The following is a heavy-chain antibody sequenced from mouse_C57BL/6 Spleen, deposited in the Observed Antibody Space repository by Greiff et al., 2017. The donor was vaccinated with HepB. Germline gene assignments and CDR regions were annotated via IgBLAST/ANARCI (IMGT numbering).Heavy chain of an antibody. CDR1: GYTFPSYG. CDR3: ARSRYYYGSSYDAMDY. Sequence: VQLQQSGAELARPGASVKLSCKASGYTFPSYGISWVKQSTGQGLEWIGEIYPRSGNTYYNEKFKGKATLTADKSSSTAYMELRSLTSEDSAVYFCARSRYYYGSSYDAMDYWGQGTSVTVSS. D-gene: IGHD1-1*01. V-gene: IGHV1-81*01. CDR2: IYPRSGNT. J-gene: IGHJ4*01.